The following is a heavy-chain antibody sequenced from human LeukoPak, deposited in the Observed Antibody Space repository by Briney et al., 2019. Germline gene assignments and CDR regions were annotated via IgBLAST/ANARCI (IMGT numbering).Heavy chain of an antibody. Sequence: QPGRSLRLSCAASGFTFSSYGMHWVRQAPGKGLEWVAFIRYDGSNKYYADSVKGRFTISRDNSKNTLYLQMNSLKAEDTAVYYCANGGRCDYWGQGTLVTVSS. J-gene: IGHJ4*02. CDR2: IRYDGSNK. CDR3: ANGGRCDY. CDR1: GFTFSSYG. V-gene: IGHV3-30*02. D-gene: IGHD5-24*01.